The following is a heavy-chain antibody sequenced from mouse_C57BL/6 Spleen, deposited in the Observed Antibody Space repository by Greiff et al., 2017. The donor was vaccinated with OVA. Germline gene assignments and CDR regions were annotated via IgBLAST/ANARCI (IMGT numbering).Heavy chain of an antibody. J-gene: IGHJ2*01. Sequence: QVQLQQSGPKLVKPGASVKISCQASGYSFTSYYIHWVKQRPGQGLECIGWIYPGSGNTKYNEKFTGKATLTADTSSSTAYMQLSSLTSEDSAVYYCARYRGSSYDYFDYWGQGTTLTVSS. V-gene: IGHV1-66*01. CDR1: GYSFTSYY. D-gene: IGHD1-1*01. CDR3: ARYRGSSYDYFDY. CDR2: IYPGSGNT.